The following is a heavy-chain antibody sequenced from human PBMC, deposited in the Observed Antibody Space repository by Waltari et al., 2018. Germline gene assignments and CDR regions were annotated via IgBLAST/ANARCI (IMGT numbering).Heavy chain of an antibody. D-gene: IGHD1-26*01. Sequence: QVQLVESGGGVVQPGRSLRLSCAASGFTLSSYGMHWVRSAPGKGLEWVAVIWYDGSNKYYADSVKGRFTISRDNSKNPLYLQMNSLRAEDTAVYYCAKDRGVGATPFDYWGQGTLVTVSS. CDR1: GFTLSSYG. CDR2: IWYDGSNK. J-gene: IGHJ4*02. V-gene: IGHV3-33*06. CDR3: AKDRGVGATPFDY.